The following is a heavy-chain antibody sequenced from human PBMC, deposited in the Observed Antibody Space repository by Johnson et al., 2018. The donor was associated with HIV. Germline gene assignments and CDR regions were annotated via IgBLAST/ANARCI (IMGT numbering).Heavy chain of an antibody. J-gene: IGHJ3*02. CDR3: ANLYYNILTGYYYDAFDI. V-gene: IGHV3-33*06. D-gene: IGHD3-9*01. Sequence: VQLVESGGGVVQPGRSLRLSCAASGFTFSSYGMHWVRQAPGKGLEWVAVIWYDGSNKYYADSVKGRFTISRDNSKNTLYLQMNSLRTEDTGVYYCANLYYNILTGYYYDAFDIWGQGTMVTVSS. CDR1: GFTFSSYG. CDR2: IWYDGSNK.